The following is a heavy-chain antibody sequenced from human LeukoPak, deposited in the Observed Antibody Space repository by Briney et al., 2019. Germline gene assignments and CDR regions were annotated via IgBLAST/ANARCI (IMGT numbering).Heavy chain of an antibody. D-gene: IGHD6-13*01. V-gene: IGHV3-20*04. Sequence: GGSLRLSCAASGFSFDDYCMSWVRQPPGKGLEWVSGMNWDGGITDYADSVKGRFTISRDNSKNTLYLQMNSLRIEDTAVFYCAKGPKQLVFVRGYYFDDWGQGTLVTVSS. CDR2: MNWDGGIT. CDR3: AKGPKQLVFVRGYYFDD. J-gene: IGHJ4*02. CDR1: GFSFDDYC.